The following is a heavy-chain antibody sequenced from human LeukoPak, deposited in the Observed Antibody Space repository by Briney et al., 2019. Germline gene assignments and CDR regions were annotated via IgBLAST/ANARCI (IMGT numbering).Heavy chain of an antibody. J-gene: IGHJ4*02. D-gene: IGHD2-2*01. CDR2: LTVSGDST. Sequence: GSLRLSCVASGFTFGNYATSWVRQAPGKGREWVSGLTVSGDSTFYAESVTGRFTISRDNSKNTLYLRMNNLRAEDTAVYYCGKASCRSSSCYVDYWGQGTLVTVSS. CDR3: GKASCRSSSCYVDY. V-gene: IGHV3-23*01. CDR1: GFTFGNYA.